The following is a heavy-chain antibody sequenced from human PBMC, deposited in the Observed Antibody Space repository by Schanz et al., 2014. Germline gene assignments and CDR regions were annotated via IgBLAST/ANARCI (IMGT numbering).Heavy chain of an antibody. V-gene: IGHV3-23*04. CDR3: AKSQGSSFDS. J-gene: IGHJ4*02. CDR1: EFTFSTDA. CDR2: ISGSGGST. D-gene: IGHD6-13*01. Sequence: VQLVESGGGVVQPGGSLRLSCAASEFTFSTDAMSWVRQAPGKGLEWVSAISGSGGSTYYADSVKGRFTISSDNSKSTLYLQMSSLRAEDTAVYYCAKSQGSSFDSWGQGTLVTVSS.